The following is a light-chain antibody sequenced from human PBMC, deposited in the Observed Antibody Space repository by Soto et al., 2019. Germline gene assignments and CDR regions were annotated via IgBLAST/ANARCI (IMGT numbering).Light chain of an antibody. CDR3: QSYDSRLSAVV. Sequence: QSVLTQPPSVSGAPGQRVTISCTGNRSNIGAGFDVHWYQQLPGTAPKLLIYDNSNRPSGVPDRFSGSKSGTSASLAITGLQAEDGTDYYCQSYDSRLSAVVFGGGTKLTVL. CDR1: RSNIGAGFD. V-gene: IGLV1-40*01. J-gene: IGLJ2*01. CDR2: DNS.